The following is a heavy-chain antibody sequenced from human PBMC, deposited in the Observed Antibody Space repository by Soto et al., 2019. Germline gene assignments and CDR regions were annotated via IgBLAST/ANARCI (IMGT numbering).Heavy chain of an antibody. CDR3: ARGYPAEMTTVPYYYMDV. J-gene: IGHJ6*03. V-gene: IGHV4-34*01. CDR1: GASFTSNY. Sequence: SETLSLTCVVYGASFTSNYWTWVRQPPGKGLEWIGEINHSGNTNYNASLKSRATISVDTSKNQFSLKLSSVTAADTAVYYCARGYPAEMTTVPYYYMDVWGKGTTVTVSS. CDR2: INHSGNT. D-gene: IGHD4-17*01.